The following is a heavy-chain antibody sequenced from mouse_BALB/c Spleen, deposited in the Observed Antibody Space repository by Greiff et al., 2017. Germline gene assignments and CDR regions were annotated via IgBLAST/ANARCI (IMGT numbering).Heavy chain of an antibody. CDR3: ARSNYDYDEFAY. CDR2: ILPGSGST. D-gene: IGHD2-4*01. CDR1: GYTFSSYW. V-gene: IGHV1-9*01. Sequence: QVQLKQSGAELMKPGASVKISCKATGYTFSSYWIEWVKQRPGHGLEWIGEILPGSGSTNYNEKFKGKATFTADTSSNTAYMQLSSLTSEDSAVYYCARSNYDYDEFAYWGQGTLVTVSA. J-gene: IGHJ3*01.